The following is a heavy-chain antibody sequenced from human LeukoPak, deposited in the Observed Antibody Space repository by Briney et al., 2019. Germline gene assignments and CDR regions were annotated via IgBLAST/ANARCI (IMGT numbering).Heavy chain of an antibody. CDR2: IYYSGST. CDR3: ATEYDPYYDRSGYGSPLYFQH. Sequence: PSETLSLTCTVSGGSISSYYWSWIRQPPGKGLEWIGYIYYSGSTNYNPSLKSRVTISVDTSKNQFSLKLSSVTAADTAAYYCATEYDPYYDRSGYGSPLYFQHWGQGTLVTVSS. V-gene: IGHV4-59*01. J-gene: IGHJ1*01. D-gene: IGHD3-22*01. CDR1: GGSISSYY.